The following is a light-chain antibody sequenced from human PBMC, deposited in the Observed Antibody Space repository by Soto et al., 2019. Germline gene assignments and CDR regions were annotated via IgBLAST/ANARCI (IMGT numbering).Light chain of an antibody. CDR1: SSNIGAEYD. V-gene: IGLV1-40*01. CDR3: QSYDSSLTTFV. CDR2: GDN. Sequence: QSVLTQPPSVSGAPGQRVAISCTGSSSNIGAEYDVHWYQQLPGTAPKRIIYGDNNRPSGVPDRFSGSKSGTSASLAITGLQPEDEADYYCQSYDSSLTTFVFGTGTKVTVL. J-gene: IGLJ1*01.